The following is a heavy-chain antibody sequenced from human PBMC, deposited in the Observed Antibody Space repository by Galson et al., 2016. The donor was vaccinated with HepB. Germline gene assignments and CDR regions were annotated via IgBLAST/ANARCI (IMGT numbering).Heavy chain of an antibody. J-gene: IGHJ3*02. D-gene: IGHD3-10*01. CDR1: GDNFATYW. Sequence: QSGAEVKKPGESLKISCKGSGDNFATYWIGWVRQVPGKGLEWMGLIYPSDSDTNYSPSFQGQVTISADKSISTAYLQWDSLRASDTAMYYCTRRAVRGLITRHAFEIWGQGTMVTVSS. CDR3: TRRAVRGLITRHAFEI. V-gene: IGHV5-51*01. CDR2: IYPSDSDT.